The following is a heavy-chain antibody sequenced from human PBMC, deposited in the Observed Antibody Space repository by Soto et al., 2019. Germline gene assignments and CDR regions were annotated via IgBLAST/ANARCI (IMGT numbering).Heavy chain of an antibody. V-gene: IGHV1-69*13. D-gene: IGHD3-3*01. Sequence: GASVKVSCKASGGTSSSYAISWVRQAPGQGLEWMGGIIPIFGTANYAQKFQGRVTITADESTSTAYMELSSLRSEDTAVYYCATEMATIFVRAFDIWGQGTMVTVSS. J-gene: IGHJ3*02. CDR2: IIPIFGTA. CDR1: GGTSSSYA. CDR3: ATEMATIFVRAFDI.